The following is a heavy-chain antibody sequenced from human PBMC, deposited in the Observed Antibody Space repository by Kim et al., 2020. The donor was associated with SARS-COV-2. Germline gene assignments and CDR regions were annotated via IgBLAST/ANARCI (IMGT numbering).Heavy chain of an antibody. Sequence: SLKSRVTISVDTAKNQFSLKLSYVTAADTAVYYCARGPGDILTGYYNFDYWGQGTLVTVSS. V-gene: IGHV4-34*01. CDR3: ARGPGDILTGYYNFDY. J-gene: IGHJ4*02. D-gene: IGHD3-9*01.